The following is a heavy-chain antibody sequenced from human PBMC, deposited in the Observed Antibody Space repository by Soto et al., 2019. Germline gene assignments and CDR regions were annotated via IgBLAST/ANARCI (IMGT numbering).Heavy chain of an antibody. Sequence: ASVKVSCKASGYTFTGYYMHWVRQAPGQGLEWMGWINPNSGGTNYAQKFQGWVTMTRDTSISTAYMELSRLRSDDTAVYYCARGWLDDYYGMDVWGQGTTVTVSS. CDR1: GYTFTGYY. CDR3: ARGWLDDYYGMDV. CDR2: INPNSGGT. D-gene: IGHD3-9*01. V-gene: IGHV1-2*04. J-gene: IGHJ6*02.